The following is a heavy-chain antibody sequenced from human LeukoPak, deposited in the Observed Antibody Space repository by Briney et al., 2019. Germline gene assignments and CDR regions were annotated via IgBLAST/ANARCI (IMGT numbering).Heavy chain of an antibody. CDR3: ARGGRRWLPFDP. D-gene: IGHD5-24*01. Sequence: PSETLSLTCAVYGGSFSGYYWCWIRQPPGKGLEWIGEINHSGSTNYNPSLKSRVTIPVDTSKNQFSLKLSSVTAADTAVYYCARGGRRWLPFDPWGQGTLVTVSS. V-gene: IGHV4-34*01. CDR2: INHSGST. CDR1: GGSFSGYY. J-gene: IGHJ5*02.